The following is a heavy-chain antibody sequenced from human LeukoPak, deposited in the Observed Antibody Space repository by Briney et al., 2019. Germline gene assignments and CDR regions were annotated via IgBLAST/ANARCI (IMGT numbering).Heavy chain of an antibody. J-gene: IGHJ3*02. Sequence: PSETLSLTCTVSGGSISSGDYYWSWIRQPPGKGLEWIGYIYYSGSTYYNPSLKSRVTIPVDTSKNQFSLKLSSVTAADTAVYYCARDLHGLIRVGGGDAFDIWGQGTMVTVSS. V-gene: IGHV4-30-4*08. CDR2: IYYSGST. D-gene: IGHD3-16*01. CDR3: ARDLHGLIRVGGGDAFDI. CDR1: GGSISSGDYY.